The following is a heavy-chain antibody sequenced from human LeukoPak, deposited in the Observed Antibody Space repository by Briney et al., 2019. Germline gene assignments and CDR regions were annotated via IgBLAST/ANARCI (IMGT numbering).Heavy chain of an antibody. CDR2: IYHSGST. J-gene: IGHJ4*02. D-gene: IGHD6-13*01. V-gene: IGHV4-30-2*01. CDR1: GGSISSGGYS. Sequence: SETLSLTCAVSGGSISSGGYSWSWIRQLPGKGLEWIGYIYHSGSTYYNPSLKSRVTISVDRSKNQFSLKLSSVTAADTAVYYCARARRGSSSWYWPYFDYWGQGTLVTVSS. CDR3: ARARRGSSSWYWPYFDY.